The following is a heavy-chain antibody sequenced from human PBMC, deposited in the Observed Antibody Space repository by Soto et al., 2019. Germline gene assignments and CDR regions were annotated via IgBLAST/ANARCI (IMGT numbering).Heavy chain of an antibody. D-gene: IGHD1-26*01. V-gene: IGHV3-23*01. CDR3: AKAPSGSYLGY. J-gene: IGHJ4*02. Sequence: GGSLRLSCAASGFTFSSYAMSWVRQAPGKGLEWVSVISGSGGSTYYADSVKGRFTISRDNSKNTLYLQMNSLRAEDTAVYYCAKAPSGSYLGYWGQGTLVTVSS. CDR1: GFTFSSYA. CDR2: ISGSGGST.